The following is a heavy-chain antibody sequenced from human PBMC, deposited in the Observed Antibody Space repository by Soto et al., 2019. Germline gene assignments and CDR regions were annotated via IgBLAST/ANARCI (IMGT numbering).Heavy chain of an antibody. CDR1: GGTFSSYV. J-gene: IGHJ6*02. V-gene: IGHV1-69*06. Sequence: SVKVSCKASGGTFSSYVISWVRQAPGQGLEWMGGIIPIFGTAIYAQKFQGRVTMTEDTSTDTAYMELSSLRSEDTAVYYCARDLSEITMVRGVYGMDVWGQGTTVTVSS. CDR3: ARDLSEITMVRGVYGMDV. CDR2: IIPIFGTA. D-gene: IGHD3-10*01.